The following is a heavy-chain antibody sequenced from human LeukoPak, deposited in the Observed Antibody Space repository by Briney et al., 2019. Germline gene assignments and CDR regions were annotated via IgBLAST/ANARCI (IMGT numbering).Heavy chain of an antibody. V-gene: IGHV3-7*01. CDR2: IKQDGSEK. CDR3: ASCGSGYYYSVMDV. D-gene: IGHD3-22*01. CDR1: GFTFSSYS. Sequence: GGSLRLSCAASGFTFSSYSMNWVRQAPGKGLEWVANIKQDGSEKYYVDSVKGRFTISRDNAKNSLYLQMNSLRAEDTAVYYCASCGSGYYYSVMDVWGQGTTVTVSS. J-gene: IGHJ6*02.